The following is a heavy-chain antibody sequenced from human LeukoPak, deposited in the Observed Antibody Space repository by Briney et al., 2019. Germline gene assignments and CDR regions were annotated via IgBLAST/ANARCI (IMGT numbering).Heavy chain of an antibody. CDR3: AKDISMVRGIIITGIDY. Sequence: GGSLRLSCAASGFTFSGYGMHWVRQAPGKGLEWVAVISFDGSNKYYADSVKGRFTFSRDNSKNTLYLQMNSLRAEDTAVYYCAKDISMVRGIIITGIDYWGQGTLVTVSS. CDR2: ISFDGSNK. CDR1: GFTFSGYG. V-gene: IGHV3-30*18. D-gene: IGHD3-10*01. J-gene: IGHJ4*02.